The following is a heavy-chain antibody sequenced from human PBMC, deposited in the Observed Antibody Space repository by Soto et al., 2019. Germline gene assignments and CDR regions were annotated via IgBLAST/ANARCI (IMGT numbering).Heavy chain of an antibody. CDR3: ARDYGGSNYYYSIDV. J-gene: IGHJ6*04. CDR1: GFTFSSYA. Sequence: GGSLRLSCAASGFTFSSYAMHWVRQAPGKGLEWVAVISYDGSNKYYADSVKGRFTISRDNSKNTLYLQMNSLRAEDTAVYYCARDYGGSNYYYSIDVWGKGTPVT. CDR2: ISYDGSNK. V-gene: IGHV3-30-3*01. D-gene: IGHD4-17*01.